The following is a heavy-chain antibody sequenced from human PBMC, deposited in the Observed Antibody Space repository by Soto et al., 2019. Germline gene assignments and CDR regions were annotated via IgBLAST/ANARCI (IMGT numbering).Heavy chain of an antibody. CDR3: ARVPSDKAPYYFDY. Sequence: PSETLSLTCAVSGGSISSSNWWSWVRQPPGKGLEWIGEIYHSGSTNYNPSHKSRVTISVDKSKNQFSLKLSSVTAADTAVYYCARVPSDKAPYYFDYWGQGTLVTVSS. V-gene: IGHV4-4*02. D-gene: IGHD3-22*01. CDR1: GGSISSSNW. CDR2: IYHSGST. J-gene: IGHJ4*02.